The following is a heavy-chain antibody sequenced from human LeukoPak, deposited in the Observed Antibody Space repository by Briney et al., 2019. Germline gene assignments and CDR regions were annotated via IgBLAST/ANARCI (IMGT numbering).Heavy chain of an antibody. CDR3: ARETDYDFWSGYYHYFDY. V-gene: IGHV3-74*01. CDR2: INTDGSST. Sequence: GSLRLSRAASGFTFSGYWMHWVRQAPGKGLVWVSRINTDGSSTSYADSVKGRFTISRDNAKSTLYLQMNSLRAEDTAVYYCARETDYDFWSGYYHYFDYWGQGTLVTVSS. J-gene: IGHJ4*02. CDR1: GFTFSGYW. D-gene: IGHD3-3*01.